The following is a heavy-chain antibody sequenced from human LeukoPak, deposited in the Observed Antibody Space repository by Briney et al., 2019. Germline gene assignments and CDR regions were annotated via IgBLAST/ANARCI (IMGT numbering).Heavy chain of an antibody. CDR2: IYHTGST. CDR3: GRLMAGLD. D-gene: IGHD6-19*01. V-gene: IGHV4-4*02. Sequence: PSETLSLTCAVSGGSISSNNWWSWVRQPPGRGLEWIADIYHTGSTNYSPSLKSRVTISVDKSKNQFFLKLNSVTAADTAVHYCGRLMAGLDWGQGTLVTVSS. CDR1: GGSISSNNW. J-gene: IGHJ4*02.